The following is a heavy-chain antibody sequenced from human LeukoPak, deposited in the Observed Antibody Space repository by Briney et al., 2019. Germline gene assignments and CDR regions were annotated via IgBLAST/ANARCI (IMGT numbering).Heavy chain of an antibody. J-gene: IGHJ3*02. CDR2: IYTSGST. CDR3: ARATGSSDIVVVPADDAFDI. D-gene: IGHD2-2*01. CDR1: GGSISSYY. V-gene: IGHV4-4*07. Sequence: SETLSLTCTVSGGSISSYYWSWIRQPPGKGLEWIGRIYTSGSTNYNPSLKSRVTMSVDTSKNQFSLKLSSVTAADTAVYYCARATGSSDIVVVPADDAFDIWGQGTMVTVSS.